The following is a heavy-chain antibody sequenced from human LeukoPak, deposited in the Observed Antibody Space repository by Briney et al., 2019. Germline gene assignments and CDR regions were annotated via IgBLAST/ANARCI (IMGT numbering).Heavy chain of an antibody. CDR3: AGGYSYGSTYYYMDV. CDR2: IHYSGST. V-gene: IGHV4-39*01. J-gene: IGHJ6*03. Sequence: SETLSLTCTVSGGSISSSIYFWGWIRQPPGKGLEWIGSIHYSGSTYHDPSLKSRVTVSLDTSKNQFSLKLSSVTATDTAVYYCAGGYSYGSTYYYMDVWGKGTTVTISS. CDR1: GGSISSSIYF. D-gene: IGHD5-18*01.